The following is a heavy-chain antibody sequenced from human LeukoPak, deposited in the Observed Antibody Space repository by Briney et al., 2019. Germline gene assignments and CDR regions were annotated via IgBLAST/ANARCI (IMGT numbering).Heavy chain of an antibody. D-gene: IGHD6-13*01. V-gene: IGHV1-8*01. CDR3: VIDSSSWYNYFDP. Sequence: GASVKVSCKASGYTFTSYDIHWVRQATGQGLEWMGWMNPNSGNTGYAQKFQGRVTMTRNNYISTAYMELSSLRSEDTAVYYCVIDSSSWYNYFDPWGQGTLVTVSS. CDR1: GYTFTSYD. CDR2: MNPNSGNT. J-gene: IGHJ5*02.